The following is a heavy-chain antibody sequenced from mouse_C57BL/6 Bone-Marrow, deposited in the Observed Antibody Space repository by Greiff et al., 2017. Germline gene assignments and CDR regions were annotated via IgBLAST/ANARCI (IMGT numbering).Heavy chain of an antibody. CDR2: IYPGSGST. CDR3: ASYYGYDKGFFDY. CDR1: GYTFTSYW. V-gene: IGHV1-55*01. J-gene: IGHJ2*01. D-gene: IGHD2-2*01. Sequence: VQLQQPGAELVKPGASVKMSCKASGYTFTSYWITWVKQRPGQGLEWIGDIYPGSGSTNYNEKFKSKATLTVDTSSSTAYMQLSSLTSEDSAVYYCASYYGYDKGFFDYWGQGTTLTVSS.